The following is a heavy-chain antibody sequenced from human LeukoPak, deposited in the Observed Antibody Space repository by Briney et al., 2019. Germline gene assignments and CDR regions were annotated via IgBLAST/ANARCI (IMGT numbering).Heavy chain of an antibody. Sequence: ASVKVSCKASGGTFSSYAISWVRQAPGQGLEWMGRIIPILGIANYAQKSQGRVTITADKSTSTAYMELSSLRSEDTAVYYCARHNLYDSSGYSFDYWGQGTLVTVSS. CDR1: GGTFSSYA. CDR2: IIPILGIA. D-gene: IGHD3-22*01. CDR3: ARHNLYDSSGYSFDY. J-gene: IGHJ4*02. V-gene: IGHV1-69*04.